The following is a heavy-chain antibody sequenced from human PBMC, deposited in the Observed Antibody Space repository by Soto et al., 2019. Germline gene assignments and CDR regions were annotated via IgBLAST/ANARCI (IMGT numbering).Heavy chain of an antibody. CDR2: IIPILGIA. CDR3: ARRNSYDSSGLGVV. J-gene: IGHJ6*02. D-gene: IGHD3-22*01. CDR1: GGTFSSYT. Sequence: QVQLVQSGAEVKKPGSSVKVSCKASGGTFSSYTISWVRQAPGQGLEWMGRIIPILGIANYAQKFQGRVTITADKSTSTAYMELSSLRSEYTAVYYCARRNSYDSSGLGVVWGQGTTVTVSS. V-gene: IGHV1-69*02.